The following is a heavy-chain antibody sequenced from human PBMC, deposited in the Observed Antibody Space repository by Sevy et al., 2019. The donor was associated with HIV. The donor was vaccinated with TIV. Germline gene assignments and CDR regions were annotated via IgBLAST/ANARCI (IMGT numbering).Heavy chain of an antibody. V-gene: IGHV4-34*01. CDR3: ARAGPLGSGSYYFDY. D-gene: IGHD3-10*01. CDR1: GGSFSGYY. Sequence: SETLSLTCALYGGSFSGYYWSWIRQPPGKGLEWIGEINHSGSTNYNPSLKSRVTISVDTSKNQFSLKLSSVTAADTAVYYCARAGPLGSGSYYFDYWGQGTLVTVSS. J-gene: IGHJ4*02. CDR2: INHSGST.